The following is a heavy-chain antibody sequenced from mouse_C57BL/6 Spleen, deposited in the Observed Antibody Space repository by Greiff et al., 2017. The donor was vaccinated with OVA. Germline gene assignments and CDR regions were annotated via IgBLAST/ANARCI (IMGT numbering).Heavy chain of an antibody. V-gene: IGHV1-26*01. D-gene: IGHD2-3*01. CDR3: ASPLYDGYYDY. Sequence: VQLQQSGPELVKPGASVKISCKASGYTFTDYYMNWVKQSHGKSLEWIGDINPNNGGTSYNQKFKGKATLTVDKSSSTAYMELRSLTSEDSAVYYCASPLYDGYYDYWGQGTTLTVSS. CDR1: GYTFTDYY. J-gene: IGHJ2*01. CDR2: INPNNGGT.